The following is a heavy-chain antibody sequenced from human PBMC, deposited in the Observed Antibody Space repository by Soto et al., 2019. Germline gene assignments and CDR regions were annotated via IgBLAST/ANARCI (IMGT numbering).Heavy chain of an antibody. V-gene: IGHV1-69*13. J-gene: IGHJ3*02. D-gene: IGHD1-26*01. Sequence: SVKVSCKASGGTFSSYAISWVRQAPGQGLEWMGGIIPIFGTANYAQKFQGRVTITADESTSTAYMELSSLRSEDTAVYYCAREWELPDAFDIWGQGTMVTVSS. CDR3: AREWELPDAFDI. CDR1: GGTFSSYA. CDR2: IIPIFGTA.